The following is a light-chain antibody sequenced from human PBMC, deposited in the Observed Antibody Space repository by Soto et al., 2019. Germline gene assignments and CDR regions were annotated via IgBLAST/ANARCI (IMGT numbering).Light chain of an antibody. CDR3: QQYGSSPPEKT. V-gene: IGKV3-20*01. J-gene: IGKJ1*01. Sequence: EIVLTQSPGTLSLSAGERATLSCRASQSVSSNYLAWYQQKPGQAPSLLIYGASRSATGIPDRFSGSGSGTDFTLTISRREPEDFAVDYCQQYGSSPPEKTFGQGTKVEIK. CDR2: GAS. CDR1: QSVSSNY.